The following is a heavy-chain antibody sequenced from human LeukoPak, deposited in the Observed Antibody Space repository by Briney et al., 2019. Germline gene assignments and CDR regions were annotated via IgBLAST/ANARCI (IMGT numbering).Heavy chain of an antibody. CDR3: ARNGIAVAGYDY. J-gene: IGHJ4*02. CDR1: GYTFTSYG. V-gene: IGHV1-2*02. CDR2: INPNSGDT. Sequence: ASVKVSCKASGYTFTSYGISWVRQAPGQGLEWMAWINPNSGDTNYALKFQGRVTMTRDTSISTAYMELSSLRSDDTAVYYCARNGIAVAGYDYWGQGTLVTVPS. D-gene: IGHD6-19*01.